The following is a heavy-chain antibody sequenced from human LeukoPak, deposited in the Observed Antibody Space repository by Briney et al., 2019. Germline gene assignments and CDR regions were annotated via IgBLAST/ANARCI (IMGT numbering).Heavy chain of an antibody. CDR3: ARRVHYYDSSGYYED. CDR2: INPSGGST. V-gene: IGHV1-46*01. D-gene: IGHD3-22*01. CDR1: GYTFTSYY. J-gene: IGHJ4*02. Sequence: ASVKVSCKASGYTFTSYYMHWVRQAPGQGLEWMGIINPSGGSTSYAQKFQGRVTMTRDTSTSTVYMELSSLRSEDTAVYYCARRVHYYDSSGYYEDWGQGTLVTVPS.